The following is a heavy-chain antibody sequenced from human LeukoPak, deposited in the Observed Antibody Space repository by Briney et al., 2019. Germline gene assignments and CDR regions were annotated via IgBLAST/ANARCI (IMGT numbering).Heavy chain of an antibody. J-gene: IGHJ4*02. Sequence: SQTLSLTCTVSGGSISSGSYYWSWIRQPAGKGLEWIGRIYTSGSTNYNPPLKSRVTISVGTSKNQFSLKLSSVTAADTAVYYCAGDEGVGAWAFDYWGQGTLVTVSS. CDR2: IYTSGST. V-gene: IGHV4-61*02. CDR3: AGDEGVGAWAFDY. CDR1: GGSISSGSYY. D-gene: IGHD1-26*01.